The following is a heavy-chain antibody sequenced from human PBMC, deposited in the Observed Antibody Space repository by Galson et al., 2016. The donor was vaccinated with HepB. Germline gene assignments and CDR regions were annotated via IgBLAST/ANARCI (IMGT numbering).Heavy chain of an antibody. CDR3: ARHSRHFDVVTGPSPGYFDF. Sequence: LSLTCIVSGDSIVNSGYYWGWIRQTPGKGLEWIGSSYYSGSTYHNASLRSRITISVDTSKNQFSLKLSSVTAADTALYFCARHSRHFDVVTGPSPGYFDFWGQGTLVTASS. CDR2: SYYSGST. D-gene: IGHD3-9*01. J-gene: IGHJ4*02. V-gene: IGHV4-39*01. CDR1: GDSIVNSGYY.